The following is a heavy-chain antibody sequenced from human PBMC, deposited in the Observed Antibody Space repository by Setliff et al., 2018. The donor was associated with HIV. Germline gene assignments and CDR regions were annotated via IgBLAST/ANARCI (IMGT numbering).Heavy chain of an antibody. CDR3: AKDYTATFWEYNWFDL. CDR2: ISGDGDKE. D-gene: IGHD3-3*01. V-gene: IGHV3-23*01. J-gene: IGHJ5*02. CDR1: GFTFSYHA. Sequence: PGGSLRLSCAASGFTFSYHAMTWVRQAPGKGLEWVAGISGDGDKEFYAESVKGRFIISRDNSKDTLSLQMNNLRVEDTALYYCAKDYTATFWEYNWFDLWGQGTLVTVSS.